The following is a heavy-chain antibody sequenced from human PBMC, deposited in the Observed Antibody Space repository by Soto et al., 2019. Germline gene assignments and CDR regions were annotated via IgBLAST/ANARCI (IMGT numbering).Heavy chain of an antibody. Sequence: HPGGSLRLSCAASGFTFSSYGMHWVRQALGKGLEWVAVISYDGSNKYYADSVKGRFTISRDNSKNTLYLQMNSLRAEDTAVYYCAKDSHYYDSSGYYYVKNYYYYGMDVWGQGTTVTVSS. V-gene: IGHV3-30*18. J-gene: IGHJ6*02. CDR3: AKDSHYYDSSGYYYVKNYYYYGMDV. CDR2: ISYDGSNK. CDR1: GFTFSSYG. D-gene: IGHD3-22*01.